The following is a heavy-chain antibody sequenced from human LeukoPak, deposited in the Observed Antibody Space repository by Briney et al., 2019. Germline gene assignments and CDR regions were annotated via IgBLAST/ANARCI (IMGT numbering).Heavy chain of an antibody. J-gene: IGHJ3*02. Sequence: GGSLRLSCAASGFTFSSYGMHWVRQAPGKGLEWVAFIRYDGSNKYYADSVKGRFTISRDNSKNTLYLQMDSLRVEDTAVYYCAKDRRGYSGQIDIWGQGTMVTVP. V-gene: IGHV3-30*02. CDR2: IRYDGSNK. CDR3: AKDRRGYSGQIDI. D-gene: IGHD5-12*01. CDR1: GFTFSSYG.